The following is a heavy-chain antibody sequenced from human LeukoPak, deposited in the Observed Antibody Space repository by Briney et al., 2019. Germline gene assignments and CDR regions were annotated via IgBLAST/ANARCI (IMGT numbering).Heavy chain of an antibody. CDR2: IYYSGRT. V-gene: IGHV4-59*01. CDR1: GGSISGYY. CDR3: ARTYCSSTSCYLFHFDY. Sequence: SETLSLTCTVSGGSISGYYWSWVRQPPGKGLEWIGYIYYSGRTNYSPSLVSRVTISVDTSRSQFSLQLSSVTAADTAVYYCARTYCSSTSCYLFHFDYWGQGILVTVSS. J-gene: IGHJ4*02. D-gene: IGHD2-2*01.